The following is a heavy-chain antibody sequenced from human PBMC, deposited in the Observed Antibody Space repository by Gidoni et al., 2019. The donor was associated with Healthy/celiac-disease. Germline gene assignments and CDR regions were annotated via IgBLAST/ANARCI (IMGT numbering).Heavy chain of an antibody. D-gene: IGHD3-9*01. CDR2: ISGSGGST. V-gene: IGHV3-23*01. CDR1: GFTSRTYA. J-gene: IGHJ4*02. CDR3: AKAYYDILTGYYSGHDY. Sequence: EVQLLEPGGGLVQPGGSLRLSCAASGFTSRTYAMSWVRQAPGKGLEWVSAISGSGGSTYYADSVKGRFTISRDNSKNTLYLQMNSLRAEDTAVYYCAKAYYDILTGYYSGHDYWGQGTLVTVSS.